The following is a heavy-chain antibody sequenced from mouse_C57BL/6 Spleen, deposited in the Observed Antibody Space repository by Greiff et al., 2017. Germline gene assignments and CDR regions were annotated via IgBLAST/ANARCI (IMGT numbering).Heavy chain of an antibody. D-gene: IGHD1-1*01. CDR3: AREGAFITTVVADFDY. Sequence: QVQLQQSGAELVKPGASVKLSCKASGYTFTSYWMHWVKQRPGQGLEWIGMIHPNSGSTNYNEKFKSKATLTVDKSSSTAYMQLSSLTSEDSAVYYCAREGAFITTVVADFDYWGQGTTLTVSS. CDR2: IHPNSGST. V-gene: IGHV1-64*01. J-gene: IGHJ2*01. CDR1: GYTFTSYW.